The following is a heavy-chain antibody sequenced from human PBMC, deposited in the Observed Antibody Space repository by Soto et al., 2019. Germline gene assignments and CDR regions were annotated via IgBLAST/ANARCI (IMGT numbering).Heavy chain of an antibody. Sequence: GGSLRLSCAASGFTFSSYSMNWVRQAPGKGLEWVSSISSSSSYIYYADSVKGRFTISRDNAKNSLYLQMNSLRAEDTAVYYCARAPDPVVVPAAPDYWGQGTLVTVSS. J-gene: IGHJ4*02. V-gene: IGHV3-21*01. CDR1: GFTFSSYS. CDR3: ARAPDPVVVPAAPDY. CDR2: ISSSSSYI. D-gene: IGHD2-2*01.